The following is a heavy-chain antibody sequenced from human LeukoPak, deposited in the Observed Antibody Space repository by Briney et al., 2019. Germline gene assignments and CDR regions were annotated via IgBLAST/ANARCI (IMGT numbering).Heavy chain of an antibody. D-gene: IGHD1-26*01. Sequence: RPSETLSLTCTVSGYSISSGYYWGWIRQPPGKGLEWIGSIYHSGSTYYNPSLKGRVTISVDTSKNQFSLKLSSVTAADTAVYYCARGVGATTHFDYWGQGTLVTVSS. CDR3: ARGVGATTHFDY. CDR2: IYHSGST. J-gene: IGHJ4*02. V-gene: IGHV4-38-2*02. CDR1: GYSISSGYY.